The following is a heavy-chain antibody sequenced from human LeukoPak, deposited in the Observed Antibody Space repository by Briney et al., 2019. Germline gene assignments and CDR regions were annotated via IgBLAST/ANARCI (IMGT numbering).Heavy chain of an antibody. V-gene: IGHV4-39*07. CDR2: FYYSGTT. CDR1: GGSISSSSYY. CDR3: ARVPRSYYYYYYMDV. J-gene: IGHJ6*03. Sequence: SETLSLTCTVSGGSISSSSYYWGWIRQPPGKGLEWIGSFYYSGTTYDNPSLKSRVTMSADTSKNQFSLKLSSVTAADTAVYYCARVPRSYYYYYYMDVWGKGTTVTVSS.